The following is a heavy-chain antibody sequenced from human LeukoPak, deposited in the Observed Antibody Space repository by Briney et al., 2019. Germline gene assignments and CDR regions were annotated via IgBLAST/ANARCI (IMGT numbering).Heavy chain of an antibody. J-gene: IGHJ4*02. CDR1: GDSVSSNSAA. CDR3: ARGELYYDYVWGSYRSQWYFDY. CDR2: TYYRSKWYN. V-gene: IGHV6-1*01. D-gene: IGHD3-16*02. Sequence: SQTLSLTCAISGDSVSSNSAAWNWIRQSPSRGLEWLGRTYYRSKWYNDYAVSVKSRITINPDTSKNQFSLQLNSVTPEDTAVYYCARGELYYDYVWGSYRSQWYFDYWGQGTLVTVSS.